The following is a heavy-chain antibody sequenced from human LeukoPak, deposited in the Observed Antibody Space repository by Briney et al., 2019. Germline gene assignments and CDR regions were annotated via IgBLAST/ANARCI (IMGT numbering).Heavy chain of an antibody. V-gene: IGHV1-2*02. CDR2: INPNSGGT. CDR3: ASITGTYYYYGMDV. D-gene: IGHD1-20*01. Sequence: ASVKVSCKASGYTLTGYYMHWVRQAPGQGLEWMGWINPNSGGTNYAQKFQGRVTMTRDTSISTAYMELSRLRSDDTAVYYCASITGTYYYYGMDVWGQGTTVTVSS. CDR1: GYTLTGYY. J-gene: IGHJ6*02.